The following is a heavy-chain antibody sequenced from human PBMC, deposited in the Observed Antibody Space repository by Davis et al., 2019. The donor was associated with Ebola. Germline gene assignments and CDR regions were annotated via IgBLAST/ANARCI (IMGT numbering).Heavy chain of an antibody. J-gene: IGHJ4*02. CDR2: INGGGGST. CDR3: AKCLYRDYLSDF. CDR1: GFTFNSYN. V-gene: IGHV3-23*01. Sequence: PGGSLRLSCAASGFTFNSYNMNWFRQAPGKGLQWVASINGGGGSTYLADSVKGRFTISRDNSKNTLFLQMNGLRAEDTAIYYCAKCLYRDYLSDFWGQGTLATVSS. D-gene: IGHD4-17*01.